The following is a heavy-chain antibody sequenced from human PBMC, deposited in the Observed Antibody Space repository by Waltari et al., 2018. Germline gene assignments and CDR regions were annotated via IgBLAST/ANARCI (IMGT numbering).Heavy chain of an antibody. J-gene: IGHJ4*02. Sequence: FTFSSYWMSWVRQAPGKGPEWVANINEVGTQIYYLDSVKGRFTISRDNAKNTLYLQMNSLRAEDTADCARRLSSGCEYWGQGALVTVSS. CDR1: FTFSSYW. CDR3: RLSSGCEY. CDR2: INEVGTQI. V-gene: IGHV3-7*04. D-gene: IGHD6-19*01.